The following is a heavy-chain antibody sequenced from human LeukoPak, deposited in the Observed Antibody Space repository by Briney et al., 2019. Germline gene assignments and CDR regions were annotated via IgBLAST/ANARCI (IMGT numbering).Heavy chain of an antibody. Sequence: SETLSVTSTVPGGSFSSGSYYWSWIRQPAGKGLEWNGRIYTSGSTNYNPSLKSRVTISVDTSKNQFSLKLSSVTAADTAVYYCARGGGDWGFHQSDYWGQGTLVTVSS. CDR3: ARGGGDWGFHQSDY. D-gene: IGHD2-21*01. V-gene: IGHV4-61*02. J-gene: IGHJ4*02. CDR2: IYTSGST. CDR1: GGSFSSGSYY.